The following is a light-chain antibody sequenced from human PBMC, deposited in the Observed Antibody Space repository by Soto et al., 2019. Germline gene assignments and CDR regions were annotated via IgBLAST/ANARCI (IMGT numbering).Light chain of an antibody. Sequence: QSALTQPASVSGSPGQSITISCTGTSSDVGSYNLVSWYQQHPGKAPKLMIYEGSKRPSGVSNRFSGSKSGNMASLTISGLQAEDEADYYCSSYSDISTLVVFGGGTKVTVL. V-gene: IGLV2-14*02. J-gene: IGLJ2*01. CDR2: EGS. CDR3: SSYSDISTLVV. CDR1: SSDVGSYNL.